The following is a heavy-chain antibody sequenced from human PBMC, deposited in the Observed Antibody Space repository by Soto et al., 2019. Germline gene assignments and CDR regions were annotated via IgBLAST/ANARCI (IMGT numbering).Heavy chain of an antibody. V-gene: IGHV4-34*01. Sequence: SETLSLTCAVYGGSFSGYYWSWIRQPPGKGLEWIGEINHSGSTNYNPSLKSRVTISVDTSKNQFSLKPSSVTAADTAVYYCAREGIAAINFDYWGQGTLVTVSS. D-gene: IGHD6-25*01. CDR1: GGSFSGYY. CDR2: INHSGST. CDR3: AREGIAAINFDY. J-gene: IGHJ4*02.